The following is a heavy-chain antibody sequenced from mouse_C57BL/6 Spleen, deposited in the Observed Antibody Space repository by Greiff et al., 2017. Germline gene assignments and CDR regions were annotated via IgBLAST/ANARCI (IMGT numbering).Heavy chain of an antibody. Sequence: QVQLKQPGAELVKPGASVKMSCKASGYTFTSYWITWVKQRPGQGLEWIGDIYPGSGSTNYNEKFKSKATLTVDTSSSTAYMQLSSLTSEDSAVYYCARWYYSKRKGFDYWGQGTTLTVSS. CDR1: GYTFTSYW. J-gene: IGHJ2*01. CDR2: IYPGSGST. D-gene: IGHD2-5*01. CDR3: ARWYYSKRKGFDY. V-gene: IGHV1-55*01.